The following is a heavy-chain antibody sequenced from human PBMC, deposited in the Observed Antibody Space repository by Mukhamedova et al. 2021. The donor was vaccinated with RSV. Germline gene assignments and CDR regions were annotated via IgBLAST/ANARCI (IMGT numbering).Heavy chain of an antibody. CDR3: ARLYSGSYRTFDY. V-gene: IGHV1-46*01. J-gene: IGHJ4*02. D-gene: IGHD1-26*01. Sequence: KFQGRVTMTRDTSTSTAYMELSSLRSEDTAVYYCARLYSGSYRTFDYWGQGTLVTVSS.